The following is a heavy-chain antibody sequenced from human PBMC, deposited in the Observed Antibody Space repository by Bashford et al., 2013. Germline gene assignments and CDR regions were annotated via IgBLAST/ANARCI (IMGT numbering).Heavy chain of an antibody. CDR3: AREYSGRYSSLDY. V-gene: IGHV3-11*01. Sequence: GGSLRLSCAGSTFNLSDYYMNWIRQAPGKGLEWVSYISSSGASTTIYYADSVKGRFTLSRDNAKNSLYLQMNGLRTEDTAVYYCAREYSGRYSSLDYWGQGTLVTVSS. CDR2: ISSSGASTTI. CDR1: TFNLSDYY. J-gene: IGHJ4*02. D-gene: IGHD1-26*01.